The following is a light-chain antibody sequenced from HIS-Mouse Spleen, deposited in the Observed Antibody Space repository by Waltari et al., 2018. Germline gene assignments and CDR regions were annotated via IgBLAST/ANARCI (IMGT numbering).Light chain of an antibody. V-gene: IGKV1-39*01. J-gene: IGKJ2*01. Sequence: DIQMTQSPSPLSASVGDRVTITCRASQRISSYLNWYQQKPGKAPKLLIYAASSLQSGVPSRFSGSGSETDFTLTISSLQPEDFATYYCQQSYSTPRTFSQGTKLEIK. CDR1: QRISSY. CDR2: AAS. CDR3: QQSYSTPRT.